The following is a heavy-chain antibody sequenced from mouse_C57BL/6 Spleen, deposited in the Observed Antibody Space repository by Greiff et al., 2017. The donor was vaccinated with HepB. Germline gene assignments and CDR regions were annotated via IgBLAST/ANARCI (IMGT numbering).Heavy chain of an antibody. J-gene: IGHJ3*01. D-gene: IGHD2-5*01. CDR3: ARNGYSNYEGFAY. V-gene: IGHV1-61*01. CDR1: GYTFTSYW. CDR2: IYPSDSET. Sequence: QVQLQQPGAELVRPGSSVKLSCKASGYTFTSYWMDWVKQRPGQGLEWIGNIYPSDSETHYNQKFKDKATLTVDKSSSTAYMQLSSLTSEDSAVYYGARNGYSNYEGFAYWGQGTLVTVAA.